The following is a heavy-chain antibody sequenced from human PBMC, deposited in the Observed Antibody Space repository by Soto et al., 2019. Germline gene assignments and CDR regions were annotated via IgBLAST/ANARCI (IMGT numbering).Heavy chain of an antibody. D-gene: IGHD3-10*01. CDR2: IGGSGRNT. Sequence: GGSLRLSCAASGFMFSRSGMTWVRQAPGMRLESVAGIGGSGRNTFYADSVKGRFTISRDNSLHTVYLQMNSLGPEDTAVYFCARSSGVSTPDFDYWGQGALVTVSS. J-gene: IGHJ4*02. CDR3: ARSSGVSTPDFDY. V-gene: IGHV3-23*01. CDR1: GFMFSRSG.